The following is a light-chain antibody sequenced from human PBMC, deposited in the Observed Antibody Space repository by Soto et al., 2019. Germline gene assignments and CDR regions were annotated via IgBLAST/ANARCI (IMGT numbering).Light chain of an antibody. Sequence: DIQMTQSPSTLSASVGDRVTITCXASQDISNYLVWYQQKPGKAPKPLIYAASTLQSGVPSRFSGSGSGTEFTLTISSLQPEDFATYYCQQLNSYPLTFGPGTKVDI. CDR3: QQLNSYPLT. V-gene: IGKV1-9*01. CDR1: QDISNY. J-gene: IGKJ3*01. CDR2: AAS.